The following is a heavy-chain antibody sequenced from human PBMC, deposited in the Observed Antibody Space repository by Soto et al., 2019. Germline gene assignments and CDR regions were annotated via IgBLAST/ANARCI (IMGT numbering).Heavy chain of an antibody. D-gene: IGHD5-18*01. CDR2: INPIDAST. J-gene: IGHJ6*02. Sequence: QAHLEQSGTEVKNPGASVKVSCKASGYAFTNYYMHWVRQTPGQGLEWVGVINPIDASTRYTQKFQDRVTLTTDTSTSTVYLELSSLKSDDTAVYYFARKGYTYRKSGLDVWGQGTTVIVSS. CDR1: GYAFTNYY. CDR3: ARKGYTYRKSGLDV. V-gene: IGHV1-46*01.